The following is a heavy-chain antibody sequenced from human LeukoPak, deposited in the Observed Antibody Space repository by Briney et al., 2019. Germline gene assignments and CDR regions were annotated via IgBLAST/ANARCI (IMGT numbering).Heavy chain of an antibody. CDR3: ARGFLGIYYYGSGSYSWFDP. Sequence: SETLSLTCAVYGGSFSGYYWSWIRQPPGKGLEWIGDINHSGSTNYNPSLKSRVTISVDTSKNQFSLKLSSVTAADTAVYYCARGFLGIYYYGSGSYSWFDPWGQGTLVTVSS. D-gene: IGHD3-10*01. CDR1: GGSFSGYY. J-gene: IGHJ5*02. CDR2: INHSGST. V-gene: IGHV4-34*01.